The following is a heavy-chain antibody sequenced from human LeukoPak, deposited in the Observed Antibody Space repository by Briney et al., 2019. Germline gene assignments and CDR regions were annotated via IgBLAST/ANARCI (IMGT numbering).Heavy chain of an antibody. CDR1: GFTFSSYA. CDR2: ISGSGGST. V-gene: IGHV3-23*01. Sequence: GGSLRLSCAASGFTFSSYAMSWVRQAPGKGLEWVSAISGSGGSTYYADSVKGRFTISRDNFKNTLYLQMNSLRAEDTAVYYCAKDRWYSSSWYDYWGQGTLVTGSS. CDR3: AKDRWYSSSWYDY. D-gene: IGHD6-13*01. J-gene: IGHJ4*02.